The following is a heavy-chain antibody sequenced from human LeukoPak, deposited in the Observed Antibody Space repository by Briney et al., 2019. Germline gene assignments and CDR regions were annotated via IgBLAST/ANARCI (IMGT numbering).Heavy chain of an antibody. D-gene: IGHD3-16*01. CDR2: IWYDGSNK. Sequence: GGSLRLSCAASGFTFSSYGMHWVRQAPGKGLEWVAVIWYDGSNKYYADSVRGRFTISRDNSKNTLYLQMNSLRAEDTAVYYCTGGRPTDYYYYYMDVWGKGTTVTVSS. CDR3: TGGRPTDYYYYYMDV. J-gene: IGHJ6*03. CDR1: GFTFSSYG. V-gene: IGHV3-33*01.